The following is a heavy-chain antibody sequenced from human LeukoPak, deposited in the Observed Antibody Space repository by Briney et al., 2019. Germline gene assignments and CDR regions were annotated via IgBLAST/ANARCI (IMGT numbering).Heavy chain of an antibody. CDR3: SSSGVEEWQGLHF. CDR2: FDVAETDT. V-gene: IGHV1-24*01. CDR1: GYTLIELS. J-gene: IGHJ4*02. D-gene: IGHD3-3*01. Sequence: ASVKVSCKVSGYTLIELSMHWVGQSPGKGLEGRGGFDVAETDTIYAQKFQGRVTMTENTSTDTAYMELNSLSSEDTAVYYCSSSGVEEWQGLHFWGQGTLVTVSS.